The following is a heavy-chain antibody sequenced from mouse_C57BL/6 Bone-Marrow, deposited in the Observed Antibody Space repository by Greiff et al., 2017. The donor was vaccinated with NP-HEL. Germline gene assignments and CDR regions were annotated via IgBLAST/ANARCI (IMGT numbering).Heavy chain of an antibody. V-gene: IGHV1-82*01. CDR3: ARRHYGSSHYYAMDY. Sequence: VQLQESGPELVKPGASVKISCKASGYAFSSSWMNWVKQRPGKGLEWIGRIYPGDGDTNYNGKFKGKATLTADKSSSTAYMQLSSLTSEDSAVYFCARRHYGSSHYYAMDYWGQGTSVTVSS. D-gene: IGHD1-1*01. J-gene: IGHJ4*01. CDR2: IYPGDGDT. CDR1: GYAFSSSW.